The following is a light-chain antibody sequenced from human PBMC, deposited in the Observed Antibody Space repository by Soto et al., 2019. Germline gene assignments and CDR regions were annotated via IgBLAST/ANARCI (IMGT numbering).Light chain of an antibody. Sequence: QSVLTQPPSASGTPGQRVTISCSGSSSNIGAGYDVHWYQQIPGTAPKLLIYRNHDRPSGVPDRFSGSKSGTSASLTITGLQAEDEADYYCQSYDTSVSGARVFGGGTQLTVL. CDR2: RNH. CDR1: SSNIGAGYD. CDR3: QSYDTSVSGARV. J-gene: IGLJ3*02. V-gene: IGLV1-40*01.